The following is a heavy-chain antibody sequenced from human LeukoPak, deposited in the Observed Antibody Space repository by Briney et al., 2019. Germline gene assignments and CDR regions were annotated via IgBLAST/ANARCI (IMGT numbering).Heavy chain of an antibody. D-gene: IGHD1-1*01. J-gene: IGHJ5*02. CDR2: INAGNGNT. CDR1: GYTFTSYA. V-gene: IGHV1-3*01. Sequence: ASVKVSCKAPGYTFTSYAMHWVRQAPGQRLEWMGWINAGNGNTKYSQKFQGRVTITRDTSASTAYMELSSLRSEDTAVYYCARRGAGTPALDPWGQGTLVTVSS. CDR3: ARRGAGTPALDP.